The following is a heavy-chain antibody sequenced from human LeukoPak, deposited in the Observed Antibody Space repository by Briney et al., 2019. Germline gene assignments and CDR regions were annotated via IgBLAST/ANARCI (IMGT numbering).Heavy chain of an antibody. J-gene: IGHJ3*02. CDR3: ARGRYCSADICSGGDAFDI. V-gene: IGHV4-4*07. CDR2: IYTRGST. CDR1: GGSINNYY. Sequence: PSETLSLTCTVSGGSINNYYWSWIRQPAGKGLEWIGRIYTRGSTNYNPSLKSRVPMSVDTSKNQFSLKLSSVTAADTAVYYCARGRYCSADICSGGDAFDIWGQGTMVSVSS. D-gene: IGHD2-15*01.